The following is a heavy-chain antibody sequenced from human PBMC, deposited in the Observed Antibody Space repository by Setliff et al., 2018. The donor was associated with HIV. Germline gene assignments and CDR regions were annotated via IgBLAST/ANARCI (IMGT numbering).Heavy chain of an antibody. CDR2: ITGNGTTI. CDR1: GFTFSSYE. CDR3: ARAHYYDSSYFYASGNPLIDY. V-gene: IGHV3-48*03. Sequence: GGSLRLSCAASGFTFSSYEMHWVRQSPGKGLEWVSYITGNGTTIYYEDSVKGRFTISRDNAKNSLYLQMNSLRAEDTAVYYCARAHYYDSSYFYASGNPLIDYWGQGTLVTVSS. J-gene: IGHJ4*02. D-gene: IGHD3-22*01.